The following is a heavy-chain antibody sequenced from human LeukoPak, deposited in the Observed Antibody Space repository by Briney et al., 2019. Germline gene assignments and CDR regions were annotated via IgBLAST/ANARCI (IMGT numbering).Heavy chain of an antibody. CDR3: AKDPCSSTSCSRFDY. D-gene: IGHD2-2*01. Sequence: GRSLRLSCAASGFTFSSYDMHWVRQAPGKGGEGVAGISYDGSNKYHADSVKGRFNIYRENSKNTVYLEMNSLRAEDTAVYYCAKDPCSSTSCSRFDYWGQGTLVTVSS. CDR1: GFTFSSYD. V-gene: IGHV3-30*18. CDR2: ISYDGSNK. J-gene: IGHJ4*02.